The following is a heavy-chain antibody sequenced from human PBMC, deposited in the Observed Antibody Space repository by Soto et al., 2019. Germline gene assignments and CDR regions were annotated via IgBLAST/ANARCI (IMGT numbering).Heavy chain of an antibody. Sequence: QVQLVESGGGLVPPGGSLRLSCAGSGFTFGDSYMSWIRQAPGKGLEWLSYISPGSRYPAYADSVKGRFTISRDNAKRSLYLQMMSLTAEDTAIYYCARASYFSEKTAYYAKSFKWFDPWGQGTLLTVSS. CDR3: ARASYFSEKTAYYAKSFKWFDP. CDR1: GFTFGDSY. CDR2: ISPGSRYP. D-gene: IGHD3-9*01. J-gene: IGHJ5*02. V-gene: IGHV3-11*06.